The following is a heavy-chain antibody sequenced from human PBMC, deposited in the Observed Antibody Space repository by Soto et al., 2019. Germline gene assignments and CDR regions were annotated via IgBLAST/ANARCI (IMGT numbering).Heavy chain of an antibody. V-gene: IGHV1-2*04. J-gene: IGHJ5*02. CDR2: INPKSGDT. CDR3: ARVKDADYRNWFDP. CDR1: GYTFSDYY. Sequence: ASVKVSCKASGYTFSDYYMHWVRQAPGQGLEWMGWINPKSGDTSYAQKFQGWVTMTRDTSISTGYMELSRLRSDDTAVYYCARVKDADYRNWFDPWGQGTLATVSS. D-gene: IGHD4-17*01.